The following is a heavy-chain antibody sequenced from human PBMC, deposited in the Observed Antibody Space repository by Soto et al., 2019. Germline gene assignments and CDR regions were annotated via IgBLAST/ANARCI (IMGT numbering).Heavy chain of an antibody. CDR1: GGSISSYY. J-gene: IGHJ4*02. CDR2: IYYSGST. CDR3: ARVETQKKGLDY. D-gene: IGHD3-3*01. V-gene: IGHV4-59*01. Sequence: SETLSLTCTVSGGSISSYYWSWIRQPPGKGLEWIGNIYYSGSTNYNPSLKSRVTISVDTSKNQFSLKLSSETAADTAVYYCARVETQKKGLDYWGQGTLVTVSS.